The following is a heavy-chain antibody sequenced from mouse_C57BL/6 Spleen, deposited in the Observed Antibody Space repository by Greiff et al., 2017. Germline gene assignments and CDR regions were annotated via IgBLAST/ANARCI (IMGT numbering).Heavy chain of an antibody. CDR3: ATEGVGYFDY. D-gene: IGHD1-1*01. Sequence: EVKVVESGGGLVKPGGSLKLSCAASGFTFSDYGMHWVRQAPEKGLEWVAYISSGSSTIYYADTVKGRFTISRDNAKNTLFLQMTSLRAEDTAMYYCATEGVGYFDYWGQGTTLTVSS. CDR1: GFTFSDYG. V-gene: IGHV5-17*01. CDR2: ISSGSSTI. J-gene: IGHJ2*01.